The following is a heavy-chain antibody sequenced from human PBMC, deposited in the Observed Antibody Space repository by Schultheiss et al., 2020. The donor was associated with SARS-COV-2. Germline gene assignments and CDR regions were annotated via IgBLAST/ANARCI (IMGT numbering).Heavy chain of an antibody. J-gene: IGHJ6*03. CDR2: ISGSCGST. Sequence: GGSLRLSCAASGFSFSNFDMTWVRQAPGKGLEWVSAISGSCGSTYYADSVKGRFTISRDNSKNTLYLQMNSLRAEDTAVYYCARVGGHYYYYYMDVWGKGTTVTVSS. V-gene: IGHV3-23*01. CDR1: GFSFSNFD. CDR3: ARVGGHYYYYYMDV.